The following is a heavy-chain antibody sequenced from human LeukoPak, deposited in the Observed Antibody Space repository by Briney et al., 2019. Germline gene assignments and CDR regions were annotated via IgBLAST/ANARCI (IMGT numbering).Heavy chain of an antibody. Sequence: GGSLRLSCAASGFTFDDYAMHWVRHAPGKGLEGVSGISWNSGSIGYADSVKGRFTISRDNAKTSLYLQMNSLRAEDTALYYCAKATPVGDYYYYGMDVWGQGTTVTVSS. D-gene: IGHD3-10*01. V-gene: IGHV3-9*01. CDR2: ISWNSGSI. CDR1: GFTFDDYA. J-gene: IGHJ6*02. CDR3: AKATPVGDYYYYGMDV.